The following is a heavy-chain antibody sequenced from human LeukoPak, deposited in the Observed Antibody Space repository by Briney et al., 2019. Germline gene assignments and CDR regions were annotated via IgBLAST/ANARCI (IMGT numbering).Heavy chain of an antibody. Sequence: GGSLRLSCAASGFTFDDYGMSWVRQAPGKGLEWVSGINWNGGSTGYADSVKGRFTFSRDNAKNSLYLQMNSLRAEDTAVYYCARDKYSSGWSPIDYWGQGTLVTVSS. D-gene: IGHD6-19*01. V-gene: IGHV3-20*04. J-gene: IGHJ4*02. CDR3: ARDKYSSGWSPIDY. CDR2: INWNGGST. CDR1: GFTFDDYG.